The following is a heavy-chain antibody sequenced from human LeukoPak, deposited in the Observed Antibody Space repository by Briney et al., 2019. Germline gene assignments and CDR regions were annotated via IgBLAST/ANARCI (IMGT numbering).Heavy chain of an antibody. Sequence: KSGESLKISCEASGYLFIRYWIGWVRQMPGKGLEWMGIIHPSDSDTKYSPSFQGQITISVDKSISTAFLQWSSLKASDTAMYYCARSPQFYGSGKGMDVWGQGTVVTVSS. CDR3: ARSPQFYGSGKGMDV. CDR1: GYLFIRYW. J-gene: IGHJ6*02. V-gene: IGHV5-51*01. CDR2: IHPSDSDT. D-gene: IGHD3-10*01.